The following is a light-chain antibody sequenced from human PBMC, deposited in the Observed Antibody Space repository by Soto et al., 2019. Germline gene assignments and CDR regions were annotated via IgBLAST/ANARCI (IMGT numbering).Light chain of an antibody. V-gene: IGLV1-47*01. CDR3: AAWDDTVRSYV. J-gene: IGLJ1*01. CDR2: RNN. CDR1: ISNIGNNY. Sequence: QSVLTQPPSVSGTPGQRVTIYCSGGISNIGNNYVHWFQQLPGTAPKVLSNRNNQRPSGVPDRFSGSKSGTSASLAISGLRSEDEAEYYCAAWDDTVRSYVFGTGTKVTVL.